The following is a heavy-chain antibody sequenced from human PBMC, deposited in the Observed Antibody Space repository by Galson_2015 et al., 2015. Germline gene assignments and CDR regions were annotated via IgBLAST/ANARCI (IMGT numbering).Heavy chain of an antibody. CDR2: IIPIFGTA. CDR3: ATDASGRSGYYYPFGYY. CDR1: GGTFSSYA. D-gene: IGHD3-22*01. J-gene: IGHJ4*02. V-gene: IGHV1-69*13. Sequence: SVKVSCKASGGTFSSYAISWVRQAPGQGLEWMGGIIPIFGTANYAQKFQGRVTITADESTSTAYMELSSLRSEDTAVYYCATDASGRSGYYYPFGYYWGQGTLVTVSS.